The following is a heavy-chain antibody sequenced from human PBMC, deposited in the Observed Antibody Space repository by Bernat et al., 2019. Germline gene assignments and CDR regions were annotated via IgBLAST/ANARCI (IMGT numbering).Heavy chain of an antibody. V-gene: IGHV3-33*01. J-gene: IGHJ4*02. CDR2: IWYDGSNK. CDR1: GFTFSSYG. D-gene: IGHD1-26*01. CDR3: ARDKVVGWELHGFDY. Sequence: QVQLVESGGGVVQPGRSLRLSCAASGFTFSSYGMHWVRQAPGKGLEWVAVIWYDGSNKYYADSVKGRFTISRDNSKNTLYLQMNSLRAEDTAVYYCARDKVVGWELHGFDYWGQGTLVTVSS.